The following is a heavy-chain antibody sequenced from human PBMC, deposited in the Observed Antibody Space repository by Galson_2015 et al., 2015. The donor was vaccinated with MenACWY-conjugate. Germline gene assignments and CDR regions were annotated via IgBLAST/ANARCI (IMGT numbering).Heavy chain of an antibody. CDR2: IGTGGGT. CDR1: GITFSSNA. Sequence: SLRLSCAASGITFSSNAMNWVRQAPGKGLEWVSGIGTGGGTYNADSVKGRFTISRDNSKNMVYLQMNSLRAEDTAIYYCAKSKYSTSWSNTHGMDVWGQGTTVTVSS. J-gene: IGHJ6*02. CDR3: AKSKYSTSWSNTHGMDV. V-gene: IGHV3-23*01. D-gene: IGHD2-2*01.